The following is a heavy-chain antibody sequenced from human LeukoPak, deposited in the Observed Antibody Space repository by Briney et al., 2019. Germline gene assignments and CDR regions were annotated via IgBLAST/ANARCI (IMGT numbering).Heavy chain of an antibody. Sequence: GASVKVSCKASGYTFTSYDINWVRQATGQGLEWMGWMNPNSGNTGYAQKFQGRVTMTRNTSISTAYMELSSLRSEDTVVYYCARGYSSGWYKGNYYYGMDVWGQGTTITVSS. CDR2: MNPNSGNT. CDR1: GYTFTSYD. V-gene: IGHV1-8*01. D-gene: IGHD6-19*01. J-gene: IGHJ6*02. CDR3: ARGYSSGWYKGNYYYGMDV.